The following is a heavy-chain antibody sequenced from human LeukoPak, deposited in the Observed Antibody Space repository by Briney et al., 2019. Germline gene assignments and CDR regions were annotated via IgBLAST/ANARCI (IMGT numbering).Heavy chain of an antibody. V-gene: IGHV4-30-4*01. CDR3: ARVRGLVDWFDP. Sequence: TSETLSLTCTVSGGSISSGDYYWSWIRQPPGEGLEWIGYIYYSGSTYYNPSLKSRVTISVDTSKNQFSLKLSSVTAADTAVYYCARVRGLVDWFDPWGQGTLVTVSS. CDR2: IYYSGST. CDR1: GGSISSGDYY. J-gene: IGHJ5*02. D-gene: IGHD2-21*01.